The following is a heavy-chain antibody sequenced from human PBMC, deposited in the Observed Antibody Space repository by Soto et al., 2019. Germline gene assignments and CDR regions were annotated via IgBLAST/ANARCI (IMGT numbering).Heavy chain of an antibody. Sequence: LRLSCAASGFTFSSYWMHWVRQAPGKGLVWVSRINSDGSSTSYADSVKGRFTISRDNAKNTLYLQMNSLRAEDTAVYYCARGPYSGSYGSDWYFDLWGRGTLVTVSS. CDR1: GFTFSSYW. V-gene: IGHV3-74*01. J-gene: IGHJ2*01. CDR3: ARGPYSGSYGSDWYFDL. CDR2: INSDGSST. D-gene: IGHD1-26*01.